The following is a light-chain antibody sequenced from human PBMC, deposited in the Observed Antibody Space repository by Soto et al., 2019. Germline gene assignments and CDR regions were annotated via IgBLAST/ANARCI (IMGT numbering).Light chain of an antibody. V-gene: IGLV1-44*01. CDR1: SSNIGSNA. CDR2: RDS. CDR3: AAWDDNLKGVI. Sequence: QSVLTQPPSASGTPGQRVTISCSGSSSNIGSNAVNWYQQFPGTAPKLLFFRDSQRPSGVPDRFSASKSDTSASLAISGLQSEDEADYYCAAWDDNLKGVIFGGGTKLTVL. J-gene: IGLJ2*01.